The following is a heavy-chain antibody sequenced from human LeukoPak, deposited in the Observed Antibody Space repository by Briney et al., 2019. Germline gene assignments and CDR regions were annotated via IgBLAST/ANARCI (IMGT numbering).Heavy chain of an antibody. V-gene: IGHV3-23*01. CDR1: GFTFSSYA. Sequence: PGGSLRLSCAASGFTFSSYAMSWVRQAPGKGLEWVSAISGSGGSTYYADSVKGRFTISRDNSKNTLYLQMNSLRAEDTAVYYCAKDSKTSWQWLGSGMLDYWGQGTLVTVSS. D-gene: IGHD6-19*01. CDR2: ISGSGGST. CDR3: AKDSKTSWQWLGSGMLDY. J-gene: IGHJ4*02.